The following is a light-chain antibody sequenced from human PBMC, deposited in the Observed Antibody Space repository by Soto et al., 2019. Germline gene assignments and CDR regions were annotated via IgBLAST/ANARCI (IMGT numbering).Light chain of an antibody. CDR2: EVS. J-gene: IGLJ3*02. Sequence: QSALTQPPSVSGSPGQSVTISCTGTSSATGSYDRVSWYQQSPGTAPKLVIYEVSSRPSGVPHRFSGSKSGNTASLTISGLRPEDEADYYCSLYTSSNTWVFGEGTKVTVL. CDR3: SLYTSSNTWV. V-gene: IGLV2-18*01. CDR1: SSATGSYDR.